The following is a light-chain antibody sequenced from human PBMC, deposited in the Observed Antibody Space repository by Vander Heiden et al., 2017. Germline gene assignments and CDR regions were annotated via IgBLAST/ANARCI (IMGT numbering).Light chain of an antibody. J-gene: IGLJ3*02. CDR1: SSNIGAGYD. Sequence: QSVLTQPPSVSRAPRQRVTISCTGSSSNIGAGYDVHWYQQLPGTAPKLLIYGNSNRPSGVPDRFSGSKSGTSASLAITGLQAEDEADYYCQSYDSSLSGWVFGGGTKLTVL. V-gene: IGLV1-40*01. CDR3: QSYDSSLSGWV. CDR2: GNS.